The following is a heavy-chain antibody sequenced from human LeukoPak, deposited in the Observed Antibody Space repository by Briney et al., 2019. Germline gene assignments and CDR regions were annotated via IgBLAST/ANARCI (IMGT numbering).Heavy chain of an antibody. D-gene: IGHD3-9*01. CDR3: ARGAHYDIFAYYFDY. J-gene: IGHJ4*02. V-gene: IGHV3-48*01. CDR1: GFTFSSYS. CDR2: ISSSSSTI. Sequence: SGGSLRLSCAASGFTFSSYSMNCVRQAPGKGLEWVSYISSSSSTIYYADSVKGRFTISRDNSKNTLYLQMNSLRAEDTAVYYCARGAHYDIFAYYFDYWGQGTLVTVSS.